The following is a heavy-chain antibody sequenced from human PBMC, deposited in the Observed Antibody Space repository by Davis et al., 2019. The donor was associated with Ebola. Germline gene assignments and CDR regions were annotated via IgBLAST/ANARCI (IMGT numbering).Heavy chain of an antibody. J-gene: IGHJ6*04. Sequence: PGGSLRLSCAASGFTVSSNYMSWVRQAPGKGLEWVSVIYSGGSTYYADSVKGRFTISRDNSKNTLYLQMNSLRAEDTAVYYCAREELLWFGELFRPYGMDVWGKGTTVTVSS. CDR2: IYSGGST. CDR1: GFTVSSNY. CDR3: AREELLWFGELFRPYGMDV. D-gene: IGHD3-10*01. V-gene: IGHV3-53*01.